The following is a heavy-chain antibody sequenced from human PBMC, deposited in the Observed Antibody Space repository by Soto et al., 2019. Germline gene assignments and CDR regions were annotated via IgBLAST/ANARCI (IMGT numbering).Heavy chain of an antibody. J-gene: IGHJ2*01. D-gene: IGHD4-4*01. CDR2: ISYDGRNK. CDR3: ARSDYIRYYLYFDL. Sequence: QVQLVESGGGVVQPGRSLRLSCAASGFTFTSYAMHWVRQAPGKGLDWVAVISYDGRNKYYADSVKGRFTISRDNSNNKLYLQMISLRTEDTDGYYCARSDYIRYYLYFDLWGRGTLVTVSS. V-gene: IGHV3-30*04. CDR1: GFTFTSYA.